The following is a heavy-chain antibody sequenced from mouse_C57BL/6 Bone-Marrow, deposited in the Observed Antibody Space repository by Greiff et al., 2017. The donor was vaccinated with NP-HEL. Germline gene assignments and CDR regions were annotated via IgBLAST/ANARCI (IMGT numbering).Heavy chain of an antibody. D-gene: IGHD2-3*01. CDR3: ARLDDGYYSAWFAY. CDR1: GFTFSSYG. J-gene: IGHJ3*01. V-gene: IGHV5-6*01. CDR2: ISSGGSYT. Sequence: EVKLMESGGDLVKPGGSLKLSCAASGFTFSSYGMSWVRQTPDKRLEWVATISSGGSYTYYPDSVKGRFTISRDNAKNTLYLQMSSLKSEDTAMYYCARLDDGYYSAWFAYWGQGTLVTVSA.